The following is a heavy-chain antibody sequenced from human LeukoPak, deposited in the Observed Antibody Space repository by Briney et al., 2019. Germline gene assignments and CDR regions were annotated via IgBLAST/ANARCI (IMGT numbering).Heavy chain of an antibody. CDR1: GFSFHSYA. D-gene: IGHD4-17*01. CDR3: AKINDHGVLDACDV. Sequence: PGGSLRLSCAASGFSFHSYAMSWVRQAPGKGLEWVSGISGSGQSAHYADSVRGRFTISRDNSKSTVYIQMNSLRVEDTAVYYCAKINDHGVLDACDVWGQGTMDSVSS. CDR2: ISGSGQSA. J-gene: IGHJ3*01. V-gene: IGHV3-23*01.